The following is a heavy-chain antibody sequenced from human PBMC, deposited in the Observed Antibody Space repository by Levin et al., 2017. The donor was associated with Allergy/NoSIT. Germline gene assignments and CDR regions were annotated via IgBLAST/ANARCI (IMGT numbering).Heavy chain of an antibody. J-gene: IGHJ4*02. CDR1: GGSISSYY. D-gene: IGHD6-19*01. Sequence: NASETLSLTCTVSGGSISSYYWSWIRQPPGKGLEWIGYIYYSGSTNYNPSLKSRVTISVDTSKNQFSLKLSSVTAADTAVYYCARVGFGSGWLLFDYWGQGTLVTVSS. V-gene: IGHV4-59*01. CDR2: IYYSGST. CDR3: ARVGFGSGWLLFDY.